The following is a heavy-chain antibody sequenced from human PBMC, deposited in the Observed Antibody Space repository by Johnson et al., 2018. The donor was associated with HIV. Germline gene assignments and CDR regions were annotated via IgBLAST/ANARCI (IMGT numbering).Heavy chain of an antibody. V-gene: IGHV3-30-3*01. CDR3: ARARDRSSSRDAFDI. CDR1: GFTFSSYA. J-gene: IGHJ3*02. D-gene: IGHD6-13*01. Sequence: QVQLVESGGGVVQPGGSLRLSCAASGFTFSSYAMHWVRQAPGKGLEWVAVISYDGSNKYYADSVKGRFTISRDNSKNTLYLQMNSLRAEDTAVYYCARARDRSSSRDAFDIWGQGTMVTVSS. CDR2: ISYDGSNK.